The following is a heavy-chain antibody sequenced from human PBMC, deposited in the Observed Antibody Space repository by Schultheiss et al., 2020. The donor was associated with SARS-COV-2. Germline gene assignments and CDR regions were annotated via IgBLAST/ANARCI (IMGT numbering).Heavy chain of an antibody. CDR2: INPNSGNT. J-gene: IGHJ6*02. D-gene: IGHD7-27*01. CDR1: GYTFTGYY. V-gene: IGHV1-8*03. Sequence: ASVKVSCKASGYTFTGYYMHWVRQAPGQGLEWMGRINPNSGNTGYAQKFQGRVTITANKSTSTAYMELSSLRSEDTAVYYCARDRANWAAYYYYGMDVWGQGTTVTVSS. CDR3: ARDRANWAAYYYYGMDV.